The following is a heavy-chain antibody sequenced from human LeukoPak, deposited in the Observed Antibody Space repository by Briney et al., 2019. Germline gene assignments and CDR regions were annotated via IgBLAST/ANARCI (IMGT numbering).Heavy chain of an antibody. CDR3: ARGYSGYFYY. Sequence: PGGSLRLSCAASGFTFSSNEVNWVRQAPGKGLEWVSKSTSSGDIYYADSVRGRFTISRDNAKNTLYLQMNSLRAEDTAVYYCARGYSGYFYYWGQGTLVTVSS. V-gene: IGHV3-48*03. CDR1: GFTFSSNE. CDR2: KSTSSGDI. J-gene: IGHJ4*02. D-gene: IGHD5-12*01.